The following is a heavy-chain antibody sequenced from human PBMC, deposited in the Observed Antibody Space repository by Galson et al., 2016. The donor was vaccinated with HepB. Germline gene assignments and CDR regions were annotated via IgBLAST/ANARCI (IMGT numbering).Heavy chain of an antibody. CDR3: ASLYSSSSNYYYGMDV. Sequence: SLRLSCAASGFTFKTYWMSWIRQAPGKGLEWVSYISSSSSTIYYADSVKGRFTISRDNAKNSLYLQMNSLRAEDTAVYYCASLYSSSSNYYYGMDVWGQGTTVTVSS. V-gene: IGHV3-48*01. CDR1: GFTFKTYW. CDR2: ISSSSSTI. D-gene: IGHD6-6*01. J-gene: IGHJ6*02.